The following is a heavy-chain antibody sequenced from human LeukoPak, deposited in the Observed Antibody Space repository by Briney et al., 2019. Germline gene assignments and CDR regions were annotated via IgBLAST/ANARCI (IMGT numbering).Heavy chain of an antibody. V-gene: IGHV3-30-3*01. CDR1: GFTFSSYA. CDR2: TSYDGSNK. CDR3: ARADIAAAGTPRTYFDY. J-gene: IGHJ4*02. Sequence: PGRSLRLSCAASGFTFSSYAMHWVRQAPGKGLEWVAVTSYDGSNKYYADSVKGRFTTSRDNSKNTLYLQMNSLRAEDTAVYYCARADIAAAGTPRTYFDYWGQGTLVTVSS. D-gene: IGHD6-13*01.